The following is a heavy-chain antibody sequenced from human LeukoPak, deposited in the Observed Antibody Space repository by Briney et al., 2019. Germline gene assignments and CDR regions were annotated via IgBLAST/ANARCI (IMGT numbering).Heavy chain of an antibody. J-gene: IGHJ4*02. Sequence: GASVKVSCKASGYTFTGYYMHWVRQAPGQGLEWMGRINPNSGGTNYAQKFQGRVTMTRDTSISTAYMELSRLRSDDTAVYYCASPRLPYYYDSSGSTQVFGYWGQGTLVTVSS. CDR2: INPNSGGT. D-gene: IGHD3-22*01. CDR3: ASPRLPYYYDSSGSTQVFGY. V-gene: IGHV1-2*06. CDR1: GYTFTGYY.